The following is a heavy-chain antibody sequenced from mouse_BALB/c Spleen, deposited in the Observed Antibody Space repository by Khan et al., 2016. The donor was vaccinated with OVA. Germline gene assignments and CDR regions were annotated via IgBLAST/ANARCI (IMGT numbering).Heavy chain of an antibody. CDR2: INPSSGYT. CDR3: VRIPSHRYHRED. Sequence: QVQLKESGAELARPGASVKMSCKASGYTFTNYTIHWVKQRPGQGLEWIGYINPSSGYTNYNQNYNDKATLTTDRSSSTAYMQLSWLTSDDSAVFYWVRIPSHRYHREDWGQGTTLTVSS. D-gene: IGHD2-14*01. J-gene: IGHJ2*01. V-gene: IGHV1-4*01. CDR1: GYTFTNYT.